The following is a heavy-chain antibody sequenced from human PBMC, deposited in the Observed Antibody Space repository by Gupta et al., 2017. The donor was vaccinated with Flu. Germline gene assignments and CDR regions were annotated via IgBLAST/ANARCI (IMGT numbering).Heavy chain of an antibody. D-gene: IGHD1-7*01. V-gene: IGHV3-7*01. CDR2: INPDGSET. Sequence: GFTFTRYWMTWVRQAPGKGLEWVASINPDGSETYYVDSVKGRLIISRDNAHHSLYLHMKSLRAEDTSLFYCARDFNWDSYWGHGTLVTVSS. CDR1: GFTFTRYW. CDR3: ARDFNWDSY. J-gene: IGHJ4*01.